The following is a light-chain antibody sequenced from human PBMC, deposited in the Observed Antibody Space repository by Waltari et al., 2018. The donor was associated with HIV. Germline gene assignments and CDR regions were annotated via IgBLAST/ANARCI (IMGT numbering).Light chain of an antibody. V-gene: IGKV3-20*01. CDR2: ETS. J-gene: IGKJ4*01. Sequence: IVLTQSPGTLSLSPGERASLSCTTSQTVPTNFLAWYQQKPGQTPRLLIYETSTRSDGIPGRFCGSGSATHFTLTIARLEPEDFAVYYCQQYGNSFPLTFGGGTKVEI. CDR1: QTVPTNF. CDR3: QQYGNSFPLT.